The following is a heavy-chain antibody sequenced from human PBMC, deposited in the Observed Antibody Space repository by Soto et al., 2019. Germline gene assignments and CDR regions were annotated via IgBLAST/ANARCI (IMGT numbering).Heavy chain of an antibody. J-gene: IGHJ4*02. Sequence: GGSLRLSCAASGFTFSSYATGWVRQGPGKGLEWVAVVSIGGSTHYADSVRGRFTISRDNSKNTLSLQMNSLTAEDTAVYFCAKRRGAGGHFDYWGQGAMVTVSS. CDR2: VSIGGST. V-gene: IGHV3-23*01. CDR3: AKRRGAGGHFDY. D-gene: IGHD2-15*01. CDR1: GFTFSSYA.